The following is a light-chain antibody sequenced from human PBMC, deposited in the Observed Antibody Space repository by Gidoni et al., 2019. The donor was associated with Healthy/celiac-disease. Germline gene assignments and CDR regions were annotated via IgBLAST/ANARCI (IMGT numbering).Light chain of an antibody. CDR2: GAS. Sequence: EIVMTQSPATLSVSPGERATLSCRASQSVSSNLAWYQQKPGQAPRLLIYGASTRATGIPARFSGSGSGTEFTLTISRLQSEDFAVYYCQQYNNWPQTFGQXTKVEIK. CDR3: QQYNNWPQT. V-gene: IGKV3-15*01. CDR1: QSVSSN. J-gene: IGKJ1*01.